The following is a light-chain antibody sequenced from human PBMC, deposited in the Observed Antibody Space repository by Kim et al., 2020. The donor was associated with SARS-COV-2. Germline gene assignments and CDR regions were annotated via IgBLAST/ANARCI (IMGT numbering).Light chain of an antibody. CDR3: QQYGSSPLT. J-gene: IGKJ4*01. V-gene: IGKV3-20*01. CDR1: QSVSSSY. CDR2: GAS. Sequence: SPGESATLSCRASQSVSSSYLVWYQQKPGQAHRLLIDGASSRATGIPDRFSGSGSGTDFTLTISRLEPEDFAVYYCQQYGSSPLTFGGGTKVDIK.